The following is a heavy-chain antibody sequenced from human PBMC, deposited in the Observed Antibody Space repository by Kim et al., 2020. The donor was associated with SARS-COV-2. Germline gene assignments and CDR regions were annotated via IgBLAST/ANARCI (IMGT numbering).Heavy chain of an antibody. Sequence: GGSLRLSCAASGFTFSGSAMHWVRQASGKGLEWVGRIRSKANSYASAYAASVKGRFTISRADSKNTAYLQMNSLKTEATAVYSCTRRAVAGMGGFDYWG. V-gene: IGHV3-73*01. CDR3: TRRAVAGMGGFDY. J-gene: IGHJ4*01. CDR2: IRSKANSYAS. CDR1: GFTFSGSA. D-gene: IGHD6-19*01.